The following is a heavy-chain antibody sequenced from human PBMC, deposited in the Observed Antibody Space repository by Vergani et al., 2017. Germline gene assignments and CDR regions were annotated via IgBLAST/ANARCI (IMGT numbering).Heavy chain of an antibody. V-gene: IGHV1-18*01. CDR2: ISGYNGNT. CDR1: GYTFTIYS. D-gene: IGHD2-2*01. CDR3: ARRVPFSAFEGQMLCYGLDV. Sequence: VQLVQSGAEVKKPGASVKVSCKASGYTFTIYSIGWVRQAPGQGLEWLGWISGYNGNTNYAQKLQGRVTMTTDTSTSKAYMELRNLRSDDTAVYYCARRVPFSAFEGQMLCYGLDVWGQGTTVTVSS. J-gene: IGHJ6*02.